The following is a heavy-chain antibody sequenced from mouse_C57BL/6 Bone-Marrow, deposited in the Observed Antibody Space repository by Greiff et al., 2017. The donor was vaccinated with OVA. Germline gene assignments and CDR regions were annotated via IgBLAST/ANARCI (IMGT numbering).Heavy chain of an antibody. Sequence: VQLQQPGAELVKPGASVKLSCKASGYTFTSYWMHWVKQRPGQGLEWIGMIHPNSGSTNYNEKFKSKATLTVDKSSSTASMQLSSLTSEDTAVYYYAGNYGCPWYLDDWGKGTTVTVSS. D-gene: IGHD1-1*01. CDR2: IHPNSGST. V-gene: IGHV1-64*01. CDR3: AGNYGCPWYLDD. J-gene: IGHJ1*03. CDR1: GYTFTSYW.